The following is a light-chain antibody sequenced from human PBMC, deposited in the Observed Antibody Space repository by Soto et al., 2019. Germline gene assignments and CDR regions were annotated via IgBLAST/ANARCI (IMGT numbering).Light chain of an antibody. CDR2: EVS. J-gene: IGLJ3*02. CDR3: CSYAGSSTRWV. Sequence: QSVLTQPASVSGSPGQSITISCTGTSSDVGSYNLVSWYQQHPGKAPKLMIYEVSKRPSGVSNRFSGSKSGNTASLTISGLQAEEEADYYCCSYAGSSTRWVFGGGTKVTVL. CDR1: SSDVGSYNL. V-gene: IGLV2-23*02.